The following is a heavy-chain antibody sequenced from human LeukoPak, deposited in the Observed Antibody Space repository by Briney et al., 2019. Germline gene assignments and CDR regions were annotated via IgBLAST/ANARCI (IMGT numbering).Heavy chain of an antibody. CDR3: AGFYTKGLSYAFAI. CDR1: GFTFSSYS. D-gene: IGHD6-19*01. CDR2: ISSSSSYI. J-gene: IGHJ3*02. Sequence: GGSLRLSCAASGFTFSSYSMNWVRQAPGKGLEWVSSISSSSSYIYYADSVKGRFTISRDNAKNSLYLQMNSLRAEDTAVYYCAGFYTKGLSYAFAIWGQGTMVTVSS. V-gene: IGHV3-21*01.